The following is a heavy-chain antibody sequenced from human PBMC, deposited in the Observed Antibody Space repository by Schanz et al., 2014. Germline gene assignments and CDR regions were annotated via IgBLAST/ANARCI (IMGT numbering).Heavy chain of an antibody. Sequence: QVQLVESGGCVVQPGRSLRLSCAASGFTFSSYGMHWVRQAPGKGLEWVAVIWYDGNNKFYADSVKGRFTISRDNSKNTLYLQMDSLRPEDTSVYYCAKDYCGGGSCYLFDYWGQGTLVTVSS. V-gene: IGHV3-33*06. CDR3: AKDYCGGGSCYLFDY. CDR2: IWYDGNNK. D-gene: IGHD2-15*01. J-gene: IGHJ4*02. CDR1: GFTFSSYG.